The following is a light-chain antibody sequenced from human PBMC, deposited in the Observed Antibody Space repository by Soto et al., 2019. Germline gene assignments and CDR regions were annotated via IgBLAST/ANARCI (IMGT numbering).Light chain of an antibody. CDR2: DAS. V-gene: IGKV1-33*01. Sequence: DIQTTQSPSSLSASVGDRVTITCQASQDINKYLNWYQQKPGKAPKLLIYDASNLETGVPSRFSGSGSGTDFTFTISSLQAEDLATYYCQQYDILHRTFGQGTKLEIK. J-gene: IGKJ2*02. CDR1: QDINKY. CDR3: QQYDILHRT.